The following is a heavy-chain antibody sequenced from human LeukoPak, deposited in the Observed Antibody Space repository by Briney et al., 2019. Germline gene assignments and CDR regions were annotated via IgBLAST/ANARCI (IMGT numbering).Heavy chain of an antibody. D-gene: IGHD4-17*01. J-gene: IGHJ4*02. Sequence: GGSLRLSCAASGFTVRSNHMSWVRQAPGKGLEWVSVIYSGGSTYYADSVKGRFTISRDNSKNTLYLQMNSLRAEDTAVYYCARDNYGPLDYWGQGTLVSVSS. CDR3: ARDNYGPLDY. CDR2: IYSGGST. CDR1: GFTVRSNH. V-gene: IGHV3-66*02.